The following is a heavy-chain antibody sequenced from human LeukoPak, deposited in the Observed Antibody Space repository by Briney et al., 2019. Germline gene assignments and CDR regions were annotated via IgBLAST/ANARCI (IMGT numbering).Heavy chain of an antibody. CDR1: GFSFGSNW. CDR3: ARGSADY. Sequence: GGSLRLSCVASGFSFGSNWMSWVRQAPGKGLEWVANIKQDGSEKNYVVSVKGRFTISRDNAKNSLYLQMNSLRAEDTALYFCARGSADYWGQGTLVTVSS. J-gene: IGHJ4*02. CDR2: IKQDGSEK. V-gene: IGHV3-7*03.